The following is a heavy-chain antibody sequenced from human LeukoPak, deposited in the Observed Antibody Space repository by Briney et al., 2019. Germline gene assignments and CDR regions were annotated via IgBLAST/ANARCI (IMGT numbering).Heavy chain of an antibody. D-gene: IGHD3-9*01. CDR1: GGTFSSYA. CDR3: ARDSPYYDILTSYYMGGPMNAFDI. J-gene: IGHJ3*02. Sequence: ASVKVSCKASGGTFSSYAISWVRQAPGQGLEWRGGIIPIFGTANYAQKFQGRVTITTDESTSTAYMELSSLRSEDTAVYYCARDSPYYDILTSYYMGGPMNAFDIWGQGTMVTVSS. CDR2: IIPIFGTA. V-gene: IGHV1-69*05.